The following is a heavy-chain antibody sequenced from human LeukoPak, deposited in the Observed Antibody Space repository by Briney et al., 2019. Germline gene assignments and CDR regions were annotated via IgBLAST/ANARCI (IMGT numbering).Heavy chain of an antibody. CDR2: VSAYNGNT. CDR3: ARDHSDGRYCSGGTCYSGDY. D-gene: IGHD2-15*01. CDR1: GYTFTGFG. J-gene: IGHJ4*02. Sequence: ASVKVSCKASGYTFTGFGISWVRQAPGQGLEWMGWVSAYNGNTNYAQKLQGRVTMTTDTSTNTAYMELRSLRSDDTAVYYCARDHSDGRYCSGGTCYSGDYWGQGTLVSVSS. V-gene: IGHV1-18*01.